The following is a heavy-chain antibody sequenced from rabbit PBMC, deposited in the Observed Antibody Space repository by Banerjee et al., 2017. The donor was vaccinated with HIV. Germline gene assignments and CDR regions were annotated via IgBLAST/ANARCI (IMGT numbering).Heavy chain of an antibody. D-gene: IGHD6-1*01. V-gene: IGHV1S45*01. CDR2: IYGGGSGST. J-gene: IGHJ4*01. Sequence: QEQLEESGGDLVKPGASLTVTCTASGFSFRSGYYMCWVRQAPGKGLEWIACIYGGGSGSTYYASWAKGRFTISKTSSTTVTLQMTSLTAADTATYFCARDGAGYVNYGYPVLWGPGTLVTVS. CDR1: GFSFRSGYY. CDR3: ARDGAGYVNYGYPVL.